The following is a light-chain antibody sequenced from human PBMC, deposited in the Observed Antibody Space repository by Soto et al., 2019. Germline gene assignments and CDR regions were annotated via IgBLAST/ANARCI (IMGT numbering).Light chain of an antibody. CDR1: QDVSRS. CDR2: AGS. V-gene: IGKV1-9*01. J-gene: IGKJ4*01. CDR3: LQHNSYPLT. Sequence: DTQLTQSPSFLSASVGDRVTITCRASQDVSRSLGWYQQKPGKAPRLLIYAGSSLHSGVPSRFRGSGSGTEFTFTISSLQPEDFETYYCLQHNSYPLTFGGGTKVDIK.